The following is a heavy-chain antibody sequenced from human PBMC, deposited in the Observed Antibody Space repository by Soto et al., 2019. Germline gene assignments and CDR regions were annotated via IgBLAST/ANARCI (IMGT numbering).Heavy chain of an antibody. CDR2: INHSGST. Sequence: QVQLQQWGAGLLKPSETLSLTCAVYGGSFSGYYWSWIRQPPGKGLEWIGEINHSGSTNYNPSLKIRVTISVDTSRNQFSLKLSSVTAADTAVYYCARGRTIFYCSGGSCYLGWFDPWGQGTLVTVSS. J-gene: IGHJ5*02. D-gene: IGHD2-15*01. CDR3: ARGRTIFYCSGGSCYLGWFDP. V-gene: IGHV4-34*01. CDR1: GGSFSGYY.